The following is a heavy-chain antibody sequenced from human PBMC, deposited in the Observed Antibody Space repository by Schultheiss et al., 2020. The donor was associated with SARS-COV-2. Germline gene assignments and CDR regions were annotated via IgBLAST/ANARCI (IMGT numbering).Heavy chain of an antibody. V-gene: IGHV4-61*08. CDR3: ARAYCGGDCYLDAFDI. CDR1: GGSISSGGYY. D-gene: IGHD2-21*02. J-gene: IGHJ3*02. CDR2: INHSGST. Sequence: SQTLSLTCTVSGGSISSGGYYWSWIRQPPGKGLEWIGEINHSGSTNYNPSLKSRVTISVDTSKNQFSLKLSSVTAADTAVYYCARAYCGGDCYLDAFDIWGQGTMVTVSS.